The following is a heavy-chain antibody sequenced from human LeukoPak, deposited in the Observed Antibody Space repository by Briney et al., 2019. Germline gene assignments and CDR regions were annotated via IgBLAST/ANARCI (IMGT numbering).Heavy chain of an antibody. Sequence: GGSLRLSCAASGFTFSDYWMSWVRQAPREGLEWVANIQQDGSEKYYVDSVKGRFTISRDNAKKSLFLQVSSLRGEDTAVYYCARDRGFSYGIDFWGQGTLVTVSS. CDR2: IQQDGSEK. CDR1: GFTFSDYW. D-gene: IGHD5-18*01. CDR3: ARDRGFSYGIDF. J-gene: IGHJ4*02. V-gene: IGHV3-7*04.